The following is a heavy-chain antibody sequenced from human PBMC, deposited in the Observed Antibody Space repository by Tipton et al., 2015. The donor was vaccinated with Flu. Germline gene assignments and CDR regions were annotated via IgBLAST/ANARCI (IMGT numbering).Heavy chain of an antibody. CDR3: ARALDSGAFDI. J-gene: IGHJ3*02. CDR1: GYSISSGYY. Sequence: TLSLTCTVSGYSISSGYYWGWIRQPPGKGLEWIGSIYHSGSTYYNPSLKSRVTISVDTSKNQFSLKLSSVTAADTAVYYCARALDSGAFDIWGQGTMVIVS. V-gene: IGHV4-38-2*02. CDR2: IYHSGST. D-gene: IGHD1-1*01.